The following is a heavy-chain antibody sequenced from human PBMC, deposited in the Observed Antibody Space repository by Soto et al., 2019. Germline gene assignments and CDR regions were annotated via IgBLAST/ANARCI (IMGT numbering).Heavy chain of an antibody. Sequence: GGSLRLSCLASGFTFSSYEMNWVRQAPGKGLEWVSYISSTGSITHYPDSVRGRFTISRDNAKNSLFLQMSSLRVEDTAVYYCAPAPTGLDVWAQGTTVTVSS. V-gene: IGHV3-48*03. CDR2: ISSTGSIT. J-gene: IGHJ6*02. CDR1: GFTFSSYE. CDR3: APAPTGLDV. D-gene: IGHD1-1*01.